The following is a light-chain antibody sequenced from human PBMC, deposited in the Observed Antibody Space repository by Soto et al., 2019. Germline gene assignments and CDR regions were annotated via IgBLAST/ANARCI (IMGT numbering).Light chain of an antibody. CDR1: QSISTY. CDR3: QQSYNSPWT. J-gene: IGKJ1*01. V-gene: IGKV1-39*01. Sequence: DIQMTLSPSSLSASVRDRVTITCRASQSISTYLNWYQQKPGKVPKLLIYAASTLQSGVPSRFRGSGSGTDFTLTISSLQPEDFATYYCQQSYNSPWTFAQGTKVEIK. CDR2: AAS.